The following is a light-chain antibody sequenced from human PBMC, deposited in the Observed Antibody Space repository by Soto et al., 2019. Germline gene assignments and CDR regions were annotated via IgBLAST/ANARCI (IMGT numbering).Light chain of an antibody. CDR3: QQRSNWPRRT. V-gene: IGKV3-11*01. Sequence: EIVLTQSPATLSLSPGERATLSCRASQSVSSYLAWYQQKPGQAPRLLIYDASNRATGIPGRFSGSGSGTDFTHTISSLEPEDFAVSYCQQRSNWPRRTFGQGTKVEI. CDR2: DAS. CDR1: QSVSSY. J-gene: IGKJ1*01.